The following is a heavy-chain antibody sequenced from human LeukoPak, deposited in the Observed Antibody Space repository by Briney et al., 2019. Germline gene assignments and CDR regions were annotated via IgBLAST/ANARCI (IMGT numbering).Heavy chain of an antibody. CDR1: GFTFSSHW. D-gene: IGHD1-1*01. Sequence: GGSLRLSCAASGFTFSSHWMTWVRQAPGKGLEWVANIKQDGSEKYYVDSVKGRFTISRDNAKNSLYLQMNSLRAEDTALYYCAKAPSWNDRMYYFDYWGQGTLVTVSS. J-gene: IGHJ4*02. CDR3: AKAPSWNDRMYYFDY. V-gene: IGHV3-7*03. CDR2: IKQDGSEK.